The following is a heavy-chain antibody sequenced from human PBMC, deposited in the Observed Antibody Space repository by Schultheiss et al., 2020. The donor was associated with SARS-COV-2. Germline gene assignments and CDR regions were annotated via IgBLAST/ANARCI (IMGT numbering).Heavy chain of an antibody. D-gene: IGHD4-17*01. Sequence: ASVKVSCKASGYTFTSYGISWVRQAPGQGLEWMGWISAYNGNTNYAQKLQGRVTMTTDTSTSTAYMELSSLRSDDTAVYYCARAGRGTVPNAGWFDPWGQGTLVTVSS. CDR1: GYTFTSYG. J-gene: IGHJ5*02. V-gene: IGHV1-18*01. CDR2: ISAYNGNT. CDR3: ARAGRGTVPNAGWFDP.